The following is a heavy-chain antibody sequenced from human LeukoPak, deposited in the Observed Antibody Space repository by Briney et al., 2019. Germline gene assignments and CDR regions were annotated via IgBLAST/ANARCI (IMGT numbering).Heavy chain of an antibody. V-gene: IGHV1-24*01. J-gene: IGHJ6*03. CDR2: FDPENGER. D-gene: IGHD3-16*01. CDR3: AADGGLPPYYYMDV. CDR1: GYTLTELS. Sequence: GASVKVSCKVSGYTLTELSLHWGRQAPGKGLDWRGTFDPENGERVYAQKFQGRLTMTEDTSTDTAYMELSSLRSDDTAVYYCAADGGLPPYYYMDVWGKGTAVTVSS.